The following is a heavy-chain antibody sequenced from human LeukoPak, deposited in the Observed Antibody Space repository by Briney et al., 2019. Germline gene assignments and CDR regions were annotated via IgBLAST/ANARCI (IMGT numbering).Heavy chain of an antibody. CDR1: GFTFSSYS. V-gene: IGHV3-21*01. J-gene: IGHJ4*02. Sequence: GGSLRLSCAASGFTFSSYSMNWVRQAPGKGLEWVSSISSSSSYIYYADSVKGRFTISRDNAKNSLYLQMNSLRAEDTAVYYCAKSVGYSGSYLVDYWGQGTLVTVSS. D-gene: IGHD1-26*01. CDR2: ISSSSSYI. CDR3: AKSVGYSGSYLVDY.